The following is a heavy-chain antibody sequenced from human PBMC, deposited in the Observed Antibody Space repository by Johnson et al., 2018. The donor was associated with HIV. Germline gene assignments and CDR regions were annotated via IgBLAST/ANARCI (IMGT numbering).Heavy chain of an antibody. J-gene: IGHJ3*02. Sequence: QVQLVESGGGVVQPGRSLRLSCAASGFTFSSYGMHWVLQAPGKGLEWVSVIYSGGTIYYADSVKGRFTISRDNAKNSLYLQMNSLRAEDTAVYYCARDASLRFLEWFDAFDIWGQGTMVTVSS. CDR2: IYSGGTI. V-gene: IGHV3-NL1*01. D-gene: IGHD3-3*01. CDR1: GFTFSSYG. CDR3: ARDASLRFLEWFDAFDI.